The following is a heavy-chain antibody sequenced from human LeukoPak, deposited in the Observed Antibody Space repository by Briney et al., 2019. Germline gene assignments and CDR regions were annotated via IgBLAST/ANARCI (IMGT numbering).Heavy chain of an antibody. CDR2: IKQDGSEK. CDR1: GFTFSSYW. V-gene: IGHV3-7*01. D-gene: IGHD3-16*02. CDR3: ARDGHDYIWGSYLN. J-gene: IGHJ4*02. Sequence: GGSLRLSCAASGFTFSSYWMSWVRQAPGKGLEWVANIKQDGSEKYYVDSVKGRFTISRDNAKNSLYLQMNSLRAEDTAVYYCARDGHDYIWGSYLNWCQGTLVTVSS.